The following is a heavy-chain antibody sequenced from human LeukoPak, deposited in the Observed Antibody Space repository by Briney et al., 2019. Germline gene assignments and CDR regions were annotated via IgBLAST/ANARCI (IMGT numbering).Heavy chain of an antibody. Sequence: SETLSLTCAVSGGSISSGGYSWSWIRQPPGKGLEWIGYIYHSGSTYYNPSLKSRVTISVDRSKNQFSLKLSSVTAADTAVYYCARGADYIWGTYVHFFDYWGPGTLVTVSS. V-gene: IGHV4-30-2*01. J-gene: IGHJ4*02. CDR2: IYHSGST. D-gene: IGHD3-16*01. CDR3: ARGADYIWGTYVHFFDY. CDR1: GGSISSGGYS.